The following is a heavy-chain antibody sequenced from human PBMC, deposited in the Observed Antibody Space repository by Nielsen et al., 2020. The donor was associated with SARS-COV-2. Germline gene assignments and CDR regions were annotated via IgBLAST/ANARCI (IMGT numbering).Heavy chain of an antibody. V-gene: IGHV3-30*18. CDR2: ISYDGSNK. CDR1: GFTFSSYG. D-gene: IGHD5-18*01. J-gene: IGHJ4*02. Sequence: GGSLRLSCAASGFTFSSYGMHWVRQAPGKGLEWVAVISYDGSNKYYADSVKGRFTISRDNSKNTLYLQMNSLRAEDTAVYYCAKGTWAYSYGYFDYWGQGTLVTVSS. CDR3: AKGTWAYSYGYFDY.